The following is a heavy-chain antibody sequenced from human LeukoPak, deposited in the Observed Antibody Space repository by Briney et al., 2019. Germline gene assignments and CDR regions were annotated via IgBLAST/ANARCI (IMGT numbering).Heavy chain of an antibody. J-gene: IGHJ6*03. V-gene: IGHV3-30*02. D-gene: IGHD2-2*01. CDR2: IRHDGSKI. CDR3: AKSVIPTAYQGTYYMDV. Sequence: PGRSLILSCGATGLTVNNYGMRWVRQAPGKGLEWAAFIRHDGSKIYYADSVKGRFTISRDSSKSTLYLQTNSLRAEDTAVYYCAKSVIPTAYQGTYYMDVWGKGTTVIVSS. CDR1: GLTVNNYG.